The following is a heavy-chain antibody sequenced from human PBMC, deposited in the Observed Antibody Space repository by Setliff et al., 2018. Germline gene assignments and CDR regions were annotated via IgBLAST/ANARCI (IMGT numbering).Heavy chain of an antibody. Sequence: ASVKVSCKASGGTFSIYTISWVRQAPGQRLEWMGWINAGNGNTKYSQKFQGRVTITRDTSASTAYMELSSLTSEDTAVYYCARRPYDSSGYFNYWGQGTLVT. CDR2: INAGNGNT. V-gene: IGHV1-3*01. CDR1: GGTFSIYT. D-gene: IGHD3-22*01. J-gene: IGHJ4*02. CDR3: ARRPYDSSGYFNY.